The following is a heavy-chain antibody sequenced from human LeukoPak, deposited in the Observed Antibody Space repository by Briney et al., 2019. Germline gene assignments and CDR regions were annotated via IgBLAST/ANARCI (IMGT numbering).Heavy chain of an antibody. J-gene: IGHJ4*02. V-gene: IGHV3-30*18. D-gene: IGHD3-22*01. CDR1: GFTFSSYG. Sequence: PGGSLRLSCAASGFTFSSYGMHWVRQAPGKGLEWVAVISYDGSNKYYADSVKGRFTISRDNSKNTLYLQMNSLRAEDTAVYYCAKLINSGYFDYWGQGTLATVSS. CDR3: AKLINSGYFDY. CDR2: ISYDGSNK.